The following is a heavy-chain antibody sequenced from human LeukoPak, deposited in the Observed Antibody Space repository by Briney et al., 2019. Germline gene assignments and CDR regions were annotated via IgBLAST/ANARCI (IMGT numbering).Heavy chain of an antibody. V-gene: IGHV3-48*01. CDR2: ISSTGNPR. D-gene: IGHD4-17*01. CDR1: GLTFSDYS. J-gene: IGHJ6*03. Sequence: GGSLRLSCTASGLTFSDYSMNWVRQAPGKGLEWVSYISSTGNPRHYAESVEGRFTISRDNAKNSLYLQMNSLRTEDTAVYYCARGYGDPLDYYYYMDVWGNGTTVTVSS. CDR3: ARGYGDPLDYYYYMDV.